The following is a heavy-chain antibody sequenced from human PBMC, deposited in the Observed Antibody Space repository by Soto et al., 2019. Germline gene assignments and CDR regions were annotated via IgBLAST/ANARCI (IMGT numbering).Heavy chain of an antibody. D-gene: IGHD2-15*01. CDR1: GFTFINYA. CDR3: ANGVCSGGSGYGREDV. Sequence: EVQLLDSGGGLVQPGGSLRLSCAASGFTFINYAMSWVRQAPGKGLERVSSITGSGGRTYYADPMEGRFTSSRDNSKNTLYLQMSGLRVEDTAVYYCANGVCSGGSGYGREDVWGQGTTVTVSS. CDR2: ITGSGGRT. J-gene: IGHJ6*02. V-gene: IGHV3-23*01.